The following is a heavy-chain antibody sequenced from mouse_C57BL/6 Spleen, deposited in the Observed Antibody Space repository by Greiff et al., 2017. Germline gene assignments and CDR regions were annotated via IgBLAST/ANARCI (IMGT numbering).Heavy chain of an antibody. J-gene: IGHJ1*03. D-gene: IGHD2-12*01. CDR1: GYAFSSYW. Sequence: QVQLQQSGAELVKPGASVKISCKASGYAFSSYWMNWVKQRPGKGLEWIGQIYPGDGDTNYNGKVKGKATLYADKSSSTAYMQLSSLTSEDSAVYFCARGAYYSLYFDVWGTGTTVTVSS. CDR2: IYPGDGDT. CDR3: ARGAYYSLYFDV. V-gene: IGHV1-80*01.